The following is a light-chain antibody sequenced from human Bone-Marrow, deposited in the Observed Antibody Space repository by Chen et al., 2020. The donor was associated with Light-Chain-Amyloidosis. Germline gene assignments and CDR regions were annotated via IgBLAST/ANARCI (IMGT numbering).Light chain of an antibody. CDR2: RDT. Sequence: SSELTQPPSVSLSPGPPARITCSGEDLPPKDAYWYQPKPGQAPVLVIHRDTERPSWISERFSGSRSGTTATLTISVVQAEDEADYHCQSADSSGTYEVIFGGGTKLTVL. J-gene: IGLJ2*01. V-gene: IGLV3-25*03. CDR1: DLPPKD. CDR3: QSADSSGTYEVI.